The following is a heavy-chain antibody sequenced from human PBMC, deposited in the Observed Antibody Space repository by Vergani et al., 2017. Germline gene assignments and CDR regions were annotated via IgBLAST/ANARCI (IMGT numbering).Heavy chain of an antibody. V-gene: IGHV3-30*03. CDR3: ATKSCGTPGCQIGYFRE. CDR1: GFTFSYYG. CDR2: IPYDGTQQ. J-gene: IGHJ1*01. D-gene: IGHD1-1*01. Sequence: QVHLVESGGGVVQPGRSLRPSCVVSGFTFSYYGMHWVRQAPGKGLEWVAVIPYDGTQQYYADSVKGRFTISRDKSKSTLYLQMNSLRTEDTAVYYCATKSCGTPGCQIGYFREWGQGTLVTVSS.